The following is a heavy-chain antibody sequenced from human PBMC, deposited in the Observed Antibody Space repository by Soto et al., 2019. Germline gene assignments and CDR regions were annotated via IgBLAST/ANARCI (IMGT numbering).Heavy chain of an antibody. V-gene: IGHV1-18*01. CDR1: GYPFTSYV. J-gene: IGHJ6*03. Sequence: ASLKVSCKSSGYPFTSYVISWVRQAPGQGLEWMGWISAYNGNTNYAQKLQGRVTMTTDTSTSTAYMELRSLRSDDTAVYYCAREVVVVPAAIYYYYMDVWGKGTTVTVSS. D-gene: IGHD2-2*01. CDR3: AREVVVVPAAIYYYYMDV. CDR2: ISAYNGNT.